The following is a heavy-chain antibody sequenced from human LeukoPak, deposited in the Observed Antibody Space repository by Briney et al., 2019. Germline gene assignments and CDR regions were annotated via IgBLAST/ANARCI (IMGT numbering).Heavy chain of an antibody. J-gene: IGHJ4*02. CDR3: ARHSRAAAGTTPFDY. V-gene: IGHV4-59*08. Sequence: SETLSLTCTVSGGSISSYYWGWIRQPPGKGLEWIGYIYYSGSTNYNPSLKSRVTISVDTSKNQFSLKLSSVTAADTAVYYCARHSRAAAGTTPFDYWGQGTLVTVSS. D-gene: IGHD6-13*01. CDR1: GGSISSYY. CDR2: IYYSGST.